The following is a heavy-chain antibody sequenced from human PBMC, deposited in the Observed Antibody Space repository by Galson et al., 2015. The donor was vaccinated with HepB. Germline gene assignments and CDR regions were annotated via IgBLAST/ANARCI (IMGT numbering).Heavy chain of an antibody. CDR3: ARPMSYSSLPGYYYGMDV. J-gene: IGHJ6*02. CDR2: IDPSDSYT. CDR1: GYSFTSYW. V-gene: IGHV5-10-1*01. D-gene: IGHD6-13*01. Sequence: QSGAEVKKPGESLRISCKGSGYSFTSYWISWVRQMPGKGLEWMGRIDPSDSYTNYSPSFQGHVTISADKSISTAYLQWSSLKASDTAMYYCARPMSYSSLPGYYYGMDVWGQGTTVTVSS.